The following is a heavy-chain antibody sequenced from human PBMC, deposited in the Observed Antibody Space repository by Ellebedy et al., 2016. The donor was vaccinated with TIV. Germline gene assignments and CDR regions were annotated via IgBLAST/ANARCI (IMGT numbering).Heavy chain of an antibody. V-gene: IGHV3-48*04. Sequence: GGSLRLXCAASGFTFSTYNMNWVRQAPGKRPEWVSYISGTGTIYYADSVKGRFTISRDNARNSLYLQMNSLRADDTAVYYCARGQLVVAASGWGRAIDIWGQGTMVTVSS. CDR3: ARGQLVVAASGWGRAIDI. J-gene: IGHJ3*02. CDR1: GFTFSTYN. D-gene: IGHD2-15*01. CDR2: ISGTGTI.